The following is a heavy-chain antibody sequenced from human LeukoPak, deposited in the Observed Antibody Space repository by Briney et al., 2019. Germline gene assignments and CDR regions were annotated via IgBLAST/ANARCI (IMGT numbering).Heavy chain of an antibody. Sequence: HGESLRISCKGSGYSFTSYWIAWVRQMPGKGLEWMGIIYPRDSDTRYSPSFQGQVTISADKSITTAYLQWSSLKASDTGIYYCARAQVFGVVIPTSFDPWGQGALVTVSS. J-gene: IGHJ5*02. CDR2: IYPRDSDT. D-gene: IGHD3-3*01. CDR3: ARAQVFGVVIPTSFDP. V-gene: IGHV5-51*01. CDR1: GYSFTSYW.